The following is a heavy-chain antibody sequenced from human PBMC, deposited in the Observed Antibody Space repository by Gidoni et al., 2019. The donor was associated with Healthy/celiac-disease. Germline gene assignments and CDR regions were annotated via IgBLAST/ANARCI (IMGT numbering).Heavy chain of an antibody. CDR3: AKDSYYDFWSGYSLDV. Sequence: EVQLVESGGGLVQPGRSLRLSCAASVFTFDDYAMHWVRHAPGKGLEWVSGISWNSGSIGYADSVKGRFTISRDNAKNSLYLQMNSLRAEDTALYYCAKDSYYDFWSGYSLDVWGQGTTVTVSS. CDR2: ISWNSGSI. CDR1: VFTFDDYA. V-gene: IGHV3-9*01. D-gene: IGHD3-3*01. J-gene: IGHJ6*02.